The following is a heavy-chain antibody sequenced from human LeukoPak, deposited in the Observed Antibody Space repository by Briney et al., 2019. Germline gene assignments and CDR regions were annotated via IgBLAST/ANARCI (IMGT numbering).Heavy chain of an antibody. CDR2: ISYSGRT. CDR1: GGSISSYY. V-gene: IGHV4-59*01. D-gene: IGHD1-7*01. J-gene: IGHJ6*04. CDR3: ARVQTLTGTTPMDV. Sequence: SETLSLTCTVSGGSISSYYWSWIRQPPGKGLEWIGYISYSGRTNSSPSLKSRATISVDTSKNQFSLKLSSVTAADTAVYYCARVQTLTGTTPMDVWGKGTTVTVSS.